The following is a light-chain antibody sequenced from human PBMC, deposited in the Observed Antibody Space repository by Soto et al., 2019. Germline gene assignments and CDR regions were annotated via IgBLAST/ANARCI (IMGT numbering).Light chain of an antibody. CDR1: QSVSSN. V-gene: IGKV3-15*01. Sequence: EIVLTHSPATLSVSPWDRAPLXCRSSQSVSSNLAWYQQKPGQAPRLLIYGASTRATGIPARFSGSGSGTEFTLTISSLQSEDFAVYYCQQYNNWPLWTFGQGTRLEIK. CDR2: GAS. CDR3: QQYNNWPLWT. J-gene: IGKJ5*01.